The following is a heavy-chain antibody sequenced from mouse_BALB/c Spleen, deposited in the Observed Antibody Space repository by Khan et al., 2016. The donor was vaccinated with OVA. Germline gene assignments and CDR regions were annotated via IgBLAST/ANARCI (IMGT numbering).Heavy chain of an antibody. CDR3: ARGNDYGYAMDY. CDR1: GYSITSNYA. Sequence: EVQLQESGPGLVKPSQSLSLTCTVTGYSITSNYAWNWIRQFPGNKLEWMGYISYSDSTSYNPSLKSRISITRDTSKNKFFLQLNSVTTEDTATDYCARGNDYGYAMDYWGQGTSVTVSS. D-gene: IGHD1-1*01. J-gene: IGHJ4*01. V-gene: IGHV3-2*02. CDR2: ISYSDST.